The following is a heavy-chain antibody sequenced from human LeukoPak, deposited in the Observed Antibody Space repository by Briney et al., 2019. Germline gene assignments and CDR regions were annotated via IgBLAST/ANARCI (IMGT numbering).Heavy chain of an antibody. J-gene: IGHJ4*02. Sequence: GGSLRLSCAASGFTFSSYGMRWVRQAPGKGLEWVAFIRYDGSNKYYADSVKGRFTISRDNSKNTLYLQMNSLRAEDTAVYYCASIVVVAADAKNDYWGQGTLVTVSS. CDR2: IRYDGSNK. D-gene: IGHD2-15*01. V-gene: IGHV3-30*02. CDR3: ASIVVVAADAKNDY. CDR1: GFTFSSYG.